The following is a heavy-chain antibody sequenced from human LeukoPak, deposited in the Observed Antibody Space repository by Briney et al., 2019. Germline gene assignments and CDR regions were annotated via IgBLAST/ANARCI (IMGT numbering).Heavy chain of an antibody. Sequence: SETLSLTCTVSGGSISSYYWSWIRQPPGKGLEWIGYIYYSGSTNYNPSLKSRVTISVDTSKNQFSLKLSSVTAADTAVYYCARGDYGDYKFDYWGQGTLVTVSP. CDR3: ARGDYGDYKFDY. CDR2: IYYSGST. D-gene: IGHD4-17*01. J-gene: IGHJ4*02. V-gene: IGHV4-59*01. CDR1: GGSISSYY.